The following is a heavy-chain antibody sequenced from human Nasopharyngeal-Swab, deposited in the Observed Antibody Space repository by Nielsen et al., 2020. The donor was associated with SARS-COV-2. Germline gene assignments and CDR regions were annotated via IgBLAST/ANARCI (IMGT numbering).Heavy chain of an antibody. CDR3: ARDWRRVRMGSVDYGMDV. CDR2: IWYDGSNK. V-gene: IGHV3-33*01. J-gene: IGHJ6*02. D-gene: IGHD2-15*01. CDR1: GFTFSSYG. Sequence: GESLKISCAASGFTFSSYGMHWVRQAPGKGLEWVAVIWYDGSNKYYADSVKGRFTISRDNSKNTLYLQMNSLRAEDTAVYYCARDWRRVRMGSVDYGMDVWGQGTTVTVSS.